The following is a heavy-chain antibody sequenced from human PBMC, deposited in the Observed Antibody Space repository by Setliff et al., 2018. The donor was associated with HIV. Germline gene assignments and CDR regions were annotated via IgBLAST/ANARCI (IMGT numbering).Heavy chain of an antibody. Sequence: GASVKVSCKASGYPFSGYGISWVRQAPGQGLEWMGWISAYSGDTNYAQKFQGRLTMTTDTSTSTAYMELSTLRSDDTALYYCARDLIRITPHGDLPFWGQGTLVTVSS. D-gene: IGHD2-15*01. CDR3: ARDLIRITPHGDLPF. J-gene: IGHJ4*02. V-gene: IGHV1-18*01. CDR1: GYPFSGYG. CDR2: ISAYSGDT.